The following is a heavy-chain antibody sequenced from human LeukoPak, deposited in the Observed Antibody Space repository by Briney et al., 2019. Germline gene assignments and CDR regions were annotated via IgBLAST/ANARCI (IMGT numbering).Heavy chain of an antibody. CDR3: ARTFSGSYYYYGMDV. J-gene: IGHJ6*02. CDR1: GGSISSYY. CDR2: IYYSGST. D-gene: IGHD1-26*01. V-gene: IGHV4-59*01. Sequence: PSETLSLTCTVSGGSISSYYWSWIRQPPGKGLEWIGYIYYSGSTNYKPSLKSRVTISVDTSKNQFSLKLSSVTAADTAVYYCARTFSGSYYYYGMDVWGQGTTVTVSS.